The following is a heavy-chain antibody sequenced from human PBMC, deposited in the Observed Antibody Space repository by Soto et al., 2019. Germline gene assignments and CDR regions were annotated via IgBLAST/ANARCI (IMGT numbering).Heavy chain of an antibody. V-gene: IGHV1-3*01. CDR1: GYTFTSYA. D-gene: IGHD2-21*02. Sequence: ASVKVSCKASGYTFTSYAMHWVRQAPGQGLEWMGWINAGNGNTKYSQKFQGRVTITRDTSASTAYMELSSLRSEDTAVYYCARSIVVVTALDYSGQGTLVTVSS. CDR3: ARSIVVVTALDY. CDR2: INAGNGNT. J-gene: IGHJ4*02.